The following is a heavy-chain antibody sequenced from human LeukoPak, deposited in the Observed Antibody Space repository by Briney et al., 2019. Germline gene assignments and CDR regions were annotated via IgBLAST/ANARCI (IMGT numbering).Heavy chain of an antibody. J-gene: IGHJ4*02. CDR2: IDGSGGTT. CDR1: GFTFTRNA. Sequence: GGSLSLPGAASGFTFTRNAMAWVRQAPGKSLEWVSAIDGSGGTTFYADSVKGRVTISRVQSTNTVYLQMNSLRADDTAVYYCAKAHCSSTSCSRADNWGQGTLVTVSS. V-gene: IGHV3-23*01. D-gene: IGHD2-2*01. CDR3: AKAHCSSTSCSRADN.